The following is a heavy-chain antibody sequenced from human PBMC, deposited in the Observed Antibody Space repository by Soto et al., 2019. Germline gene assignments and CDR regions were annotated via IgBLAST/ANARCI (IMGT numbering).Heavy chain of an antibody. CDR3: AKSLTVQVLYCFEP. D-gene: IGHD2-2*01. Sequence: GGSLRLSCAASGFTFSNYAMVWVRQAPGKGLEWVSAIARAGDLIRYADSVKGRFTISRDNSNNTLYPQMSSLRAEDTAIYFCAKSLTVQVLYCFEPWGPGTQVTVSS. CDR2: IARAGDLI. J-gene: IGHJ5*02. CDR1: GFTFSNYA. V-gene: IGHV3-23*01.